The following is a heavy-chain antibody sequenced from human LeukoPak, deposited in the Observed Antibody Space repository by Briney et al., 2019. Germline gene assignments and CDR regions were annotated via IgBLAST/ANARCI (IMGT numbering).Heavy chain of an antibody. J-gene: IGHJ6*03. Sequence: SETLSLTCTVSGYSISSGYYWGWIRQPPGKGLEWIGSIYHSGSTYYNPSLKSRVTISVDTSKNQFSLKLSSVTAADTAVYYCARRTFYSNLRVHYYYYMDVWGKGTTVTVSS. D-gene: IGHD4-11*01. CDR1: GYSISSGYY. CDR3: ARRTFYSNLRVHYYYYMDV. CDR2: IYHSGST. V-gene: IGHV4-38-2*02.